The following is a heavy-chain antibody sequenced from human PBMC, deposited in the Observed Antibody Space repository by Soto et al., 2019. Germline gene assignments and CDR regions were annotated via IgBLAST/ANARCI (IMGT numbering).Heavy chain of an antibody. V-gene: IGHV4-34*01. CDR2: INHSGST. CDR3: ARSFRWYQPSDAFDI. CDR1: GGSFSGYY. D-gene: IGHD2-15*01. Sequence: QVQLQQWGAGLLKPSETLSLTCAVYGGSFSGYYWSWIRQPPGKGLEWIGEINHSGSTNYNPSLKSRVTILVDTSKNQFSLKLSSVTAADTAVYYCARSFRWYQPSDAFDIWGQGTMVTVSS. J-gene: IGHJ3*02.